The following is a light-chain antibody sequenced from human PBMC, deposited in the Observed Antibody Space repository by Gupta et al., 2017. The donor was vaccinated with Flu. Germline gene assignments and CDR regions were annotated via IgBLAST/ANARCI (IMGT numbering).Light chain of an antibody. CDR1: SSNIGSNY. CDR3: AARDDNLDGWV. J-gene: IGLJ3*02. Sequence: SSNIGSNYLSWYHHLPVTAPILLIYSNDQRPSGIPDRFSGSKSGTSGSLAISGLRSEDEADYFCAARDDNLDGWVFGGGTKLTVL. V-gene: IGLV1-47*01. CDR2: SND.